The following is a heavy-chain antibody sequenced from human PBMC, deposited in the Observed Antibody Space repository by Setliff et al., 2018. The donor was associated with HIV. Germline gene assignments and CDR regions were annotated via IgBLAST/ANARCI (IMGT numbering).Heavy chain of an antibody. CDR3: ARGLNYYGSGSYLPLGY. CDR2: ISYTGST. CDR1: GGSINRSNYY. J-gene: IGHJ4*02. V-gene: IGHV4-39*02. Sequence: SETLSLTCTVPGGSINRSNYYWGWIRQPPGKGLEWIGTISYTGSTYYDPSLKSRVTISLDTSKNQFFLKLSSVTAADTAVYYCARGLNYYGSGSYLPLGYWGQGTLVTVSS. D-gene: IGHD3-10*01.